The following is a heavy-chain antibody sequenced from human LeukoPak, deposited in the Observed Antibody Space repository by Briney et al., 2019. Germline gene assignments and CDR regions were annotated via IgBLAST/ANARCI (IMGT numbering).Heavy chain of an antibody. CDR2: IWYDGSNK. V-gene: IGHV3-33*01. CDR3: ASGIAAAGSFDC. D-gene: IGHD6-13*01. Sequence: GGSLRLSCAASGFTFGSYAMHWVRQAPGKGLEWVAVIWYDGSNKYYADSVKGRFTISRDNSKNTLYLQINSLRAEDTAVYYCASGIAAAGSFDCWGQGTLVTVSS. J-gene: IGHJ4*02. CDR1: GFTFGSYA.